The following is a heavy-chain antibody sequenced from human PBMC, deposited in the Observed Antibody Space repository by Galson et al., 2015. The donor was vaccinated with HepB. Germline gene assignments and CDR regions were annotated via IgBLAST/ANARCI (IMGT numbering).Heavy chain of an antibody. D-gene: IGHD3-22*01. CDR2: IYPGDSDI. Sequence: QSGAEVKKPGESLKISCKALGYGFIRYWIGWVRQKPGEGLEWMGIIYPGDSDIRYSPSFQGQVTISADKSISTAYLQWSSLKASDSAMYYCARLGRTYYHDNWFDPWGPGTLVTVSS. CDR3: ARLGRTYYHDNWFDP. J-gene: IGHJ5*02. V-gene: IGHV5-51*01. CDR1: GYGFIRYW.